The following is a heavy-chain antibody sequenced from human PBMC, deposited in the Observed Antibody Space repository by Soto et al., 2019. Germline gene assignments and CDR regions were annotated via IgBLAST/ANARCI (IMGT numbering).Heavy chain of an antibody. V-gene: IGHV4-59*01. CDR1: GGYISTYY. Sequence: PSETLSLTCTVSGGYISTYYWSWIRQPPGKGLEWIGYIYYSGSTNYNPSLKSRVTISVDTSKNQLSLKLNSVTAADTALFYCARARGSYYNFDYWGQGTLVTVSS. CDR3: ARARGSYYNFDY. J-gene: IGHJ4*02. CDR2: IYYSGST. D-gene: IGHD3-10*01.